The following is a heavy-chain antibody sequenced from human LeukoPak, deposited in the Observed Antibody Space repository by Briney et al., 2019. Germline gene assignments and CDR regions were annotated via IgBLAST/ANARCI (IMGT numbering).Heavy chain of an antibody. V-gene: IGHV1-18*01. CDR1: GYTFTSYG. D-gene: IGHD3-9*01. Sequence: ASVKVSCKASGYTFTSYGISWVRQAPEQGLEWMGWISAYNGNTNYAQKLQGRVTMTTDTSTSTAYMELRSLRSDDTAVYYCARDRRYFDWLLSIRDAFDIWGQGTMVTVSS. CDR2: ISAYNGNT. CDR3: ARDRRYFDWLLSIRDAFDI. J-gene: IGHJ3*02.